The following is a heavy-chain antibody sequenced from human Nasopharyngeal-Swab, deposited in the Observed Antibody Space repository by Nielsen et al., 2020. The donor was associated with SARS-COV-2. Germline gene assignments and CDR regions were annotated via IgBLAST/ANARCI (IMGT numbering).Heavy chain of an antibody. Sequence: WIRQPPGKRPEWVSNISSSCTTKYYADSVKGRFTISRDNAKNSLFLQMNSLRAEDTAVYYCARSPDVFDIWGQGTMVTVSS. J-gene: IGHJ3*02. CDR2: ISSSCTTK. V-gene: IGHV3-11*04. CDR3: ARSPDVFDI.